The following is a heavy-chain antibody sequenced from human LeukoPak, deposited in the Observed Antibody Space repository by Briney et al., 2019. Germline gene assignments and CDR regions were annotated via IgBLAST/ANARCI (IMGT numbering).Heavy chain of an antibody. D-gene: IGHD3-22*01. CDR3: AKDIHYDSSGYYGY. V-gene: IGHV3-23*01. J-gene: IGHJ4*02. Sequence: QAGGSLRLSCAASGFTFSSYGMSWVRQAPGKGLEWVSAISGSGGSTYYADSVKGRFTISRDNSKNTLYLQMNSLRAEDTAVYYCAKDIHYDSSGYYGYWGQGTLVTVSS. CDR1: GFTFSSYG. CDR2: ISGSGGST.